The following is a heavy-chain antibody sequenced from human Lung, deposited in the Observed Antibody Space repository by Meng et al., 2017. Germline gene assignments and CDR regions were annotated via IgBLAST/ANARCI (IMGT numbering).Heavy chain of an antibody. J-gene: IGHJ4*02. CDR1: GFTVRSYG. CDR2: IWYDGSNK. D-gene: IGHD6-13*01. CDR3: ARGRYSSSSAVVDY. V-gene: IGHV3-33*01. Sequence: QVQRVESGGGGGQPGRSLRLSGAASGFTVRSYGMHWVRQAPGKGLEWVAVIWYDGSNKYYADSVKGRFTISRDNSKNTLYLQMNSLRAEDTAVYYCARGRYSSSSAVVDYWGQGTLVTVSS.